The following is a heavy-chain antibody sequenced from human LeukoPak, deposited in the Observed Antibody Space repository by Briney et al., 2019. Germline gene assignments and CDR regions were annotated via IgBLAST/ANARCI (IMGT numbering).Heavy chain of an antibody. CDR1: GYTFTSYA. CDR2: INTNTGNP. V-gene: IGHV7-4-1*02. J-gene: IGHJ4*02. CDR3: ARAPPGEVQLWLGY. D-gene: IGHD5-18*01. Sequence: ASVKVSCKASGYTFTSYAMNWVRQAPGQGLEWMGWINTNTGNPTYAQGFIGRFVFSLDTSVSTAYLQISSLKAEDTAVYYCARAPPGEVQLWLGYWGQGTLVTVSS.